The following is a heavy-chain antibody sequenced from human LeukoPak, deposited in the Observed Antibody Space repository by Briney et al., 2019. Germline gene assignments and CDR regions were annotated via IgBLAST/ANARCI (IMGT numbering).Heavy chain of an antibody. D-gene: IGHD3-22*01. V-gene: IGHV3-30*02. CDR3: ASLGNYDSSGYFVFFNY. CDR1: GFTFSSYG. J-gene: IGHJ4*02. Sequence: PGGSLRLSCAASGFTFSSYGMHWVRQAPGKGLEWVAFIRYDGSNKYYADSVKGRFTISRDNSKKTLYLQMNSLRTDDTAVYSCASLGNYDSSGYFVFFNYWGQGTLVTVSS. CDR2: IRYDGSNK.